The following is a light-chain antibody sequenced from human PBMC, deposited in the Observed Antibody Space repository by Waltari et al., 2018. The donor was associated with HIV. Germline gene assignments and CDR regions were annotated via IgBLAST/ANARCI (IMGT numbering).Light chain of an antibody. CDR1: RSNNERNL. CDR3: AVWDDSLSAQL. Sequence: QSVLTQSPPTSGTPGPRGTILCSGSRSNNERNLFPRFQQVPGTAPKLRIFRNTQRPSGVSDRFSGSVSGTSASLAISGLRSEDEADYYCAVWDDSLSAQLFGGGTKLTVL. V-gene: IGLV1-47*01. CDR2: RNT. J-gene: IGLJ3*02.